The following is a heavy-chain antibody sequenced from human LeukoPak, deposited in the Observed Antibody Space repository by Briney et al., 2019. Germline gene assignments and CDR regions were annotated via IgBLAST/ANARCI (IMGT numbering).Heavy chain of an antibody. V-gene: IGHV4-59*12. J-gene: IGHJ6*03. CDR3: ARVGFIDYYGSGSFYYYYYMDV. D-gene: IGHD3-10*01. CDR1: GGSISSYY. CDR2: IYYSGST. Sequence: PSETLPLTCTVSGGSISSYYWSWIRQPPGKGLEWIGYIYYSGSTNYNPSLKSRVTISVDTSKNQFSLKLSSVTAADTAVYYCARVGFIDYYGSGSFYYYYYMDVWGKGTTVTVSS.